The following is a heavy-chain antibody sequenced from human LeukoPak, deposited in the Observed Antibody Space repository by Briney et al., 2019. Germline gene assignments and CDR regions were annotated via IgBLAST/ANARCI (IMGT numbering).Heavy chain of an antibody. CDR3: ARVRLADERAWAY. CDR1: GYTFSDFY. V-gene: IGHV1-2*02. CDR2: ITPKSGDT. J-gene: IGHJ4*02. D-gene: IGHD3-3*02. Sequence: ASVKVSCKASGYTFSDFYIHWVRQAPGQGLEYVGWITPKSGDTYSPQRFQGRVTMTRDASISTAYMELSSLRSGDTAVYFCARVRLADERAWAYWGQGTLVTVSS.